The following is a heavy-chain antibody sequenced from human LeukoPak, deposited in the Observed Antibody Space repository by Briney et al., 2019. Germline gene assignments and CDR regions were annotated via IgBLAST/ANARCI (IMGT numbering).Heavy chain of an antibody. J-gene: IGHJ3*02. Sequence: SHTLSLTCTVSGHSIGRSGYYWNWIRQPPGKGLEWIGYIYYSGTTYYNPSLKSRVSLPVDTSENQFSLQLPSVTAADPAVYYCARVPRGWASDTSGQGTMVTVSS. CDR2: IYYSGTT. CDR1: GHSIGRSGYY. V-gene: IGHV4-31*03. CDR3: ARVPRGWASDT. D-gene: IGHD2-15*01.